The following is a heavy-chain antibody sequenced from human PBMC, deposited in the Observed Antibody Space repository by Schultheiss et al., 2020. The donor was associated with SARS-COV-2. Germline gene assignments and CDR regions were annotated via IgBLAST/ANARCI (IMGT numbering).Heavy chain of an antibody. D-gene: IGHD3-3*01. J-gene: IGHJ4*02. Sequence: SCAASGFTFNTYAMNWVRQAPGKGLEWVSSISGSGGSTYYADSVKGRFTISRDNSKNTVYLQMNSLRAEDTAVYYCAKGNYDFWSGYVGPHYFEYWGQGTLVTVSS. CDR2: ISGSGGST. CDR1: GFTFNTYA. V-gene: IGHV3-23*01. CDR3: AKGNYDFWSGYVGPHYFEY.